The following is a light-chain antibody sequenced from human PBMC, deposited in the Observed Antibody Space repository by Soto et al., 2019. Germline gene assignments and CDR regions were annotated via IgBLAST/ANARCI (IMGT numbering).Light chain of an antibody. V-gene: IGKV3-15*01. CDR1: QSVSSN. CDR3: QQYNNWLMYT. CDR2: GAS. J-gene: IGKJ2*01. Sequence: EIVMTQSPATLSVSPGERATLSCRASQSVSSNLAWYQQKPGQAPRLLIYGASAGATVIPSRFSCSGFGTEFTLTISSLQSEDFAVYYCQQYNNWLMYTFGQGTKLEIK.